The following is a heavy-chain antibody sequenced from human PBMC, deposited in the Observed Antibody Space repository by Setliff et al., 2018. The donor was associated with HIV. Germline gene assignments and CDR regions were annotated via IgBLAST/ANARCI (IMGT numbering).Heavy chain of an antibody. D-gene: IGHD5-12*01. CDR1: GFTFSGSA. Sequence: GGSLRLSCAASGFTFSGSAMHWVRQASGKGLEWVGRIRSETDTYATAYAASVKGRFTISRDDSKNTAYLQMNSLKTEDTAVYYCSCSGYDSYFDYWGQGTPVTVSS. J-gene: IGHJ4*02. V-gene: IGHV3-73*01. CDR3: SCSGYDSYFDY. CDR2: IRSETDTYAT.